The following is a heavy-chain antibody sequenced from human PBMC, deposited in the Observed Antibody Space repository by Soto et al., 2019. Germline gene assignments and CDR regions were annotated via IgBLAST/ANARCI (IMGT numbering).Heavy chain of an antibody. V-gene: IGHV1-58*01. CDR1: GLTFSNSA. J-gene: IGHJ3*02. CDR3: AANLYYDSSTGYYAFDI. CDR2: IVVGNGNT. D-gene: IGHD3-22*01. Sequence: ASVKVSCKVSGLTFSNSAVQWVRQARGQRLEWIGWIVVGNGNTNYAQKFQERVSIFRDMSTTTVYMELSSLRSEDTAVYYCAANLYYDSSTGYYAFDIWGQGTTVTVS.